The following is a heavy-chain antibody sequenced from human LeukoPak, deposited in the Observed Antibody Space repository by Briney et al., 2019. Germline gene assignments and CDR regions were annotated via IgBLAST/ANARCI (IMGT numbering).Heavy chain of an antibody. Sequence: GRSLRLSCAASGSTFSSYGMHWVRQAPGKGLEWVAVIWYDGSNKYYADSVKGRFTISRDNSKNTLYLQMNSLRAEDTAVYYCQVAAAGIFDYWGQGTLVTVSS. V-gene: IGHV3-33*01. CDR3: QVAAAGIFDY. D-gene: IGHD6-13*01. CDR2: IWYDGSNK. CDR1: GSTFSSYG. J-gene: IGHJ4*02.